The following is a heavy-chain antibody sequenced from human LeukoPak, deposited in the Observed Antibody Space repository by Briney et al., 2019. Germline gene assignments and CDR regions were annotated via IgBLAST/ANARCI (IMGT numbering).Heavy chain of an antibody. CDR3: ARHGGSYTFDY. J-gene: IGHJ4*02. Sequence: PSETLSLTCTVSGGSISGYYWSWIRKPPGKGLECIGFISDSGTTNYNPSLKSRVTISLDTSKNQFSLKVTSVTAADTAVYYCARHGGSYTFDYWGQGTLVTVSS. D-gene: IGHD1-26*01. CDR1: GGSISGYY. V-gene: IGHV4-59*01. CDR2: ISDSGTT.